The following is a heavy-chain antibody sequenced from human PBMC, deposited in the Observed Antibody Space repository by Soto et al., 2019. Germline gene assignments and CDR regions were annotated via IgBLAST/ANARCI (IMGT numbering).Heavy chain of an antibody. CDR2: IKQDGSEI. CDR1: EFPFSDYW. D-gene: IGHD6-19*01. Sequence: GGSLRLYCVVSEFPFSDYWMTWVRQAPGKGLEWVANIKQDGSEIYYVDSVKGRFTISRDNAKNSLFLQMNSLRAEDTAVYYCARGWASLDYWGQGTLVTVSS. CDR3: ARGWASLDY. J-gene: IGHJ4*02. V-gene: IGHV3-7*03.